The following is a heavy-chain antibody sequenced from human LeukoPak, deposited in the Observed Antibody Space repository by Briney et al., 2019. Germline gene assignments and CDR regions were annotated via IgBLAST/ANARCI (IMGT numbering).Heavy chain of an antibody. CDR1: GYTFTGYY. CDR2: INPNSGGT. Sequence: ASVKVSCKASGYTFTGYYMHWMRQAPGQGLEWMGWINPNSGGTNYAQKFQGRVTMTRDTSISTAYMELSRLRSDDTAVYYCARGYCSGGSTWVCWFDSWGQGTLVTVSS. CDR3: ARGYCSGGSTWVCWFDS. D-gene: IGHD2-15*01. V-gene: IGHV1-2*02. J-gene: IGHJ5*01.